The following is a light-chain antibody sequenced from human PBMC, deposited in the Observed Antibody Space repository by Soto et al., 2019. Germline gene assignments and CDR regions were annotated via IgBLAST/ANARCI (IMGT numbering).Light chain of an antibody. CDR1: QSVSSN. V-gene: IGKV3-15*01. CDR2: GAS. Sequence: EIVITHSRNTLFVFPGDIVTLSCRASQSVSSNLAWYQQKPGQAPRLLIYGASTRATGIPARFSGSGSGTEFTLTISSLQSEDFAVYYCQQYNKWLTFGGGTKVDIK. J-gene: IGKJ4*01. CDR3: QQYNKWLT.